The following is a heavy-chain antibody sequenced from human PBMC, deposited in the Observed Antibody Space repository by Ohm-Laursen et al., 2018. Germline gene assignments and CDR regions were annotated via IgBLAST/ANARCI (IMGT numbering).Heavy chain of an antibody. Sequence: WIRQHPGKGLEWVSGISWNSGSIGYADSVKGRFTISRDNAKNSLYLQMNSLRAEDTALYYCAKAGHYYYDSSGFDYWGQGTLVTVSS. V-gene: IGHV3-9*01. CDR2: ISWNSGSI. CDR3: AKAGHYYYDSSGFDY. J-gene: IGHJ4*02. D-gene: IGHD3-22*01.